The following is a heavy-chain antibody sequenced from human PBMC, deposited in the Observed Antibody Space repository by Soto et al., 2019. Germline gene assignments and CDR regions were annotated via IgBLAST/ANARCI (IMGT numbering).Heavy chain of an antibody. D-gene: IGHD6-19*01. CDR3: VREKEGRGWESFES. CDR2: IGSVGDT. J-gene: IGHJ4*02. CDR1: GFTFRGYD. Sequence: EVELVESGGGLVQPGGSLRLSCAASGFTFRGYDMHWVRQPAGKGLEWVSGIGSVGDTYYPGSVEGRFTISREDAKNSLYLQINSLRAEYTAVDYFVREKEGRGWESFESWGRGTLVTVST. V-gene: IGHV3-13*01.